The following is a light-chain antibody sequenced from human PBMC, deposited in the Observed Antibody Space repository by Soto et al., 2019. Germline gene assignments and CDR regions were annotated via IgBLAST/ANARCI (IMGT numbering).Light chain of an antibody. V-gene: IGLV2-14*01. CDR2: EVS. CDR3: SSYTSTSTLYV. Sequence: ALTQPASVSGSPGQSITISCTGSNSDIGTYNYVSWYQQHPGKAPKLVISEVSNRPSGISDRFSGSKSGNAASLTISGLQAEDEAAYYCSSYTSTSTLYVFGPGTKVTVL. J-gene: IGLJ1*01. CDR1: NSDIGTYNY.